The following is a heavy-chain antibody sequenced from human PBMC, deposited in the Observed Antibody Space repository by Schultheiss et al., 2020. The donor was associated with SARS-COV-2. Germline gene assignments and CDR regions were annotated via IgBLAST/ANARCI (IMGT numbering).Heavy chain of an antibody. V-gene: IGHV3-30-3*01. CDR1: GFTFSSYA. D-gene: IGHD2-2*01. CDR3: ARGPRVVPAASYGMDV. J-gene: IGHJ6*02. Sequence: GGSLRLSCAASGFTFSSYAMHWVRQAPGKGLEWVAVISYDGSNKYYADSVKGRFTISRDNAKNSLYLQMNSLRDEDTAVYYCARGPRVVPAASYGMDVWGQGTTVTVSS. CDR2: ISYDGSNK.